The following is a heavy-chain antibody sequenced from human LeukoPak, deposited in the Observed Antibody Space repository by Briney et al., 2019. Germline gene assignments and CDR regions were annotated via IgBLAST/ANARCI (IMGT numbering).Heavy chain of an antibody. Sequence: GESLKISFQGSESSFTRYWIGWVRQMPAKGLEWMGIIYPDDSDTRYSPSFQGQLTVSADKSINTAYLQWSSLKASDTAIYYCARQGYSSSRDFWGQGTLVTVSS. D-gene: IGHD6-13*01. V-gene: IGHV5-51*01. CDR1: ESSFTRYW. CDR3: ARQGYSSSRDF. J-gene: IGHJ4*02. CDR2: IYPDDSDT.